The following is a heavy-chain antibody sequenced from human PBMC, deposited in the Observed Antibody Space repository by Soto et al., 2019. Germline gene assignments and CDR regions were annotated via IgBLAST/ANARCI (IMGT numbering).Heavy chain of an antibody. CDR2: IYYSGIT. D-gene: IGHD1-20*01. J-gene: IGHJ6*02. CDR3: ARYKSNYYYGMDV. V-gene: IGHV4-59*01. Sequence: QVQLQAWGAGLVKPSETLSLTCTVSGGSISSYYWSWIRQPPGKGLEWIGYIYYSGITNYNPSLKSRVTISVDTSKNQFSLKLSSVTAADTAVYYCARYKSNYYYGMDVWGQGTTVTVSS. CDR1: GGSISSYY.